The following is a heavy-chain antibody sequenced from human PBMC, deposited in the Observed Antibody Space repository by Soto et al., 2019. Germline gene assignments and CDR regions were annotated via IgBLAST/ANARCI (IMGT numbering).Heavy chain of an antibody. CDR3: ARRGTHYYDSSGLGFDP. D-gene: IGHD3-22*01. V-gene: IGHV4-39*01. Sequence: SEILSLTCTVSGGSISSSSYYWGWIRQPPGKGLEWIGSIYYSGSTYYNPSLKSRVTISVDTSKNQFSLKLSSVTTADTAVYYCARRGTHYYDSSGLGFDPWGQGALVTVSS. J-gene: IGHJ5*02. CDR2: IYYSGST. CDR1: GGSISSSSYY.